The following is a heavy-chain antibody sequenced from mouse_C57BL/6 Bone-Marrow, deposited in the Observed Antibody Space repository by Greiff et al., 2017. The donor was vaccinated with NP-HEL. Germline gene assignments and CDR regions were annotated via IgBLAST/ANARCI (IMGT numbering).Heavy chain of an antibody. D-gene: IGHD2-12*01. V-gene: IGHV6-3*01. CDR2: IRLKSDNYAT. Sequence: DVKLQESGGGLVQPGGSMKLSCVASGFTFSNYWMNWVRQSPEKGLEWVAQIRLKSDNYATHYAESVKGRFTISRDDSKSSVYLQMNNLRAEDTGIYYCTDSQFAYWGQGTLVTVSA. CDR3: TDSQFAY. J-gene: IGHJ3*01. CDR1: GFTFSNYW.